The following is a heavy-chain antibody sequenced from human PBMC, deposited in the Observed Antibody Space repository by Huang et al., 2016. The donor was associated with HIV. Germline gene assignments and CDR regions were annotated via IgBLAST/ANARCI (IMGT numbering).Heavy chain of an antibody. Sequence: QVQLVQSGAEVKKPGASVKVSCKASGYTFVGQYMHGVRQDPGQGREWMGSINPGRGDTKDARKFQGRVSRTRDTSISTTYMELSRLRSDDTAVYYCAKDGMRSWAGGTFVDYWGQGTLVTVSS. D-gene: IGHD6-13*01. CDR1: GYTFVGQY. CDR2: INPGRGDT. J-gene: IGHJ4*02. V-gene: IGHV1-2*02. CDR3: AKDGMRSWAGGTFVDY.